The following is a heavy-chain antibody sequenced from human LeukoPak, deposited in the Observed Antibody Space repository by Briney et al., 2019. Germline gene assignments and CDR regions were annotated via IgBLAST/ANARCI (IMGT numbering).Heavy chain of an antibody. V-gene: IGHV4-34*01. CDR1: GGSFSGYY. J-gene: IGHJ4*02. CDR3: ARGRGYYDSSGYHSAFDY. D-gene: IGHD3-22*01. CDR2: INHSGST. Sequence: RPSETLSLTCAVYGGSFSGYYWSWIRQPPGKGLEWIGEINHSGSTNYNPSLKSRVTISVDTSKNQFSLKLSSVTAADTAVYYCARGRGYYDSSGYHSAFDYWGQGTLVTVSS.